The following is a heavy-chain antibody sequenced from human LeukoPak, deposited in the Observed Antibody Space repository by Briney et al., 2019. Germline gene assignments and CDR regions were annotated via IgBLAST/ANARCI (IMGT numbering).Heavy chain of an antibody. V-gene: IGHV3-21*01. CDR2: ISSSSTYI. J-gene: IGHJ4*02. Sequence: GGSLRLSCAASGFTFSSYNMNWVRQAPGKGLEWVSSISSSSTYIYYTDSVRGRFTISRDNAKNSLYLEMNSLRAEDTAVYWCARDYIAYDPLDYWGQGTLVTVSS. CDR3: ARDYIAYDPLDY. D-gene: IGHD3-3*01. CDR1: GFTFSSYN.